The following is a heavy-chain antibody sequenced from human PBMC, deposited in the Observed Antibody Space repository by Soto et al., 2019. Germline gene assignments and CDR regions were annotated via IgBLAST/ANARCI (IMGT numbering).Heavy chain of an antibody. Sequence: ASVKVSCKASGYTFTSYAMHWVRQAPGQRLEWMGWINAGNGNTKYSQKFQGRVTITRDTSASTAYMELSSLRSEVTAVYYCASPYCSSTSCYSFEAFDIWGQGTMVTVSS. D-gene: IGHD2-2*01. J-gene: IGHJ3*02. V-gene: IGHV1-3*01. CDR1: GYTFTSYA. CDR2: INAGNGNT. CDR3: ASPYCSSTSCYSFEAFDI.